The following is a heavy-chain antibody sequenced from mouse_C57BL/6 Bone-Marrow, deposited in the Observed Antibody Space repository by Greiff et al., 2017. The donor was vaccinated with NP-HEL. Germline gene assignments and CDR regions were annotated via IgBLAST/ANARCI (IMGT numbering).Heavy chain of an antibody. J-gene: IGHJ4*01. V-gene: IGHV5-6*01. CDR2: ISSGGSYT. CDR1: GFTFSSYG. Sequence: EVQLVESGGDLVKPGGSLKLSCAASGFTFSSYGMSWVRQTPDKRLEWVATISSGGSYTDYPDSVKGRVTISRDNSKNTLYLQMCSLKSEDTAMYYCASEGYCKDYWGQGTSVTVSS. CDR3: ASEGYCKDY. D-gene: IGHD3-1*01.